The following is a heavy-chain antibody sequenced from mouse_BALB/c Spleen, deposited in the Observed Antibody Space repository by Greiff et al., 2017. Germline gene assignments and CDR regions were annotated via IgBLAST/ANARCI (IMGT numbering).Heavy chain of an antibody. CDR2: IWAGGST. CDR3: ARDHYGSSAWFAY. D-gene: IGHD1-1*01. CDR1: GFSLTSYG. J-gene: IGHJ3*01. V-gene: IGHV2-9*02. Sequence: QVQLKESGPGLVAPSQSLSITCTVSGFSLTSYGVHWVRQPPGKGLEWLGVIWAGGSTNYNSALMSRLSISKDNSKSQVFLKMNSLQTDDTAMYYCARDHYGSSAWFAYWGQGTLVTVSA.